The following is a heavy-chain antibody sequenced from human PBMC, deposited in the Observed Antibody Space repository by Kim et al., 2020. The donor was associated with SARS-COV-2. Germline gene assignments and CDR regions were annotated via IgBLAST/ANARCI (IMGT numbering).Heavy chain of an antibody. Sequence: GGSLRLSCAASGFTFSNAWMSWVRQAPGKGLEWVGRIKSKTDGGTTDYAAPVKGRFTISRDDSKNTLYLQMNSLKTEDTAVYYCTTGGDDSSGYYRKGTYGMDVWGQGTTVTVSS. CDR2: IKSKTDGGTT. CDR1: GFTFSNAW. V-gene: IGHV3-15*01. CDR3: TTGGDDSSGYYRKGTYGMDV. D-gene: IGHD3-22*01. J-gene: IGHJ6*02.